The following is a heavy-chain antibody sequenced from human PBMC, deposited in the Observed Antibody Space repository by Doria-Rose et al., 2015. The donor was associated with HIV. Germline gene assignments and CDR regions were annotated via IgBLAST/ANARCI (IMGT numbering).Heavy chain of an antibody. V-gene: IGHV1-3*01. J-gene: IGHJ4*02. D-gene: IGHD6-13*01. CDR1: GSTFSAYA. Sequence: SGSTFSAYAIHWVRQAPGQRLEWMGWLNVGNGDTRYSRKFQDRVTITSDTSANTGYMALSSLRSEDTAVYYCARIHSLSSSSLGHWGQGTLVTVSS. CDR2: LNVGNGDT. CDR3: ARIHSLSSSSLGH.